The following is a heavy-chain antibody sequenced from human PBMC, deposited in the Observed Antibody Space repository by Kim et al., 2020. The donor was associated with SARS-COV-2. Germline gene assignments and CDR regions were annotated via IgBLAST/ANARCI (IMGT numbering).Heavy chain of an antibody. CDR2: TYYRSKWYN. D-gene: IGHD6-13*01. V-gene: IGHV6-1*01. CDR3: ARETGQYSSSWFKTPIGWFDP. Sequence: SQTLSLTCAISGDSVSSNSAAWNWIRQSPSRGLEWLGRTYYRSKWYNDYAVSVKSRITINPDTSKNQFSLQLNSVTPEDTAVYYCARETGQYSSSWFKTPIGWFDPWGQGTLVTVSS. J-gene: IGHJ5*02. CDR1: GDSVSSNSAA.